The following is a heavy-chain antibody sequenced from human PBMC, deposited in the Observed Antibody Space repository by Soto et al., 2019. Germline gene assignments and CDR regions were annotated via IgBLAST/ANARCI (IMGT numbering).Heavy chain of an antibody. CDR3: ATSSSPNYFDY. D-gene: IGHD6-6*01. CDR1: GGSISSGGFY. V-gene: IGHV4-31*03. CDR2: IYFSGST. J-gene: IGHJ4*02. Sequence: TLSLTCTVSGGSISSGGFYWSWIRQHPEKGLEWIGYIYFSGSTYYNPSLKSRLAISVDTSKNQFSLKLSSVTAADTAVYYCATSSSPNYFDYWGQGALVTVYS.